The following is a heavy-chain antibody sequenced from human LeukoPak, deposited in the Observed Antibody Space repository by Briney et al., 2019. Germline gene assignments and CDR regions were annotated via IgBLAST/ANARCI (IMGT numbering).Heavy chain of an antibody. CDR3: AREDMVAGGASDI. D-gene: IGHD2-15*01. V-gene: IGHV4-34*01. Sequence: PSETLSLTCEVFGGSLSGYYWSWIRQSPRQGLEWIGEIDHIGTTNYNPSLKTRVTMSVDTSKRQFSLKLTSVTAADTAVYYCAREDMVAGGASDIWGQGTTVSVST. CDR2: IDHIGTT. J-gene: IGHJ3*02. CDR1: GGSLSGYY.